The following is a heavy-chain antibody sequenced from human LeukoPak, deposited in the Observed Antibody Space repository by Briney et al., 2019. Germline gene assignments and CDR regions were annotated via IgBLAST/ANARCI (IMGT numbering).Heavy chain of an antibody. Sequence: GGSLRLSCAVSGFTLRNYAMSWVRQAPGKGLEWVSAISSSGGSTYYADSVKGRFTISRDNSKNTLYLQMNSLRAEDTAVYYCARDALVYCGSTSCYWVIGYFDYWDQGTLVTVSS. D-gene: IGHD2-2*01. CDR2: ISSSGGST. J-gene: IGHJ4*02. V-gene: IGHV3-23*01. CDR1: GFTLRNYA. CDR3: ARDALVYCGSTSCYWVIGYFDY.